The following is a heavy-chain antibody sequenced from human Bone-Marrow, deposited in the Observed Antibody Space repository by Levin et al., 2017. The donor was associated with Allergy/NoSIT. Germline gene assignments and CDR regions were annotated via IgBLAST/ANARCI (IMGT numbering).Heavy chain of an antibody. CDR3: TTLTGVSHFYDMDV. Sequence: GGSLRLSCAASEFPFTDAWMSWVRQAPGKGLEWVGRIKSKTDGETTQYAAAVKGRFIISRDDSKNTVYLQMNSLKTEDTAVYYCTTLTGVSHFYDMDVWGQGTTVTVSS. J-gene: IGHJ6*03. CDR1: EFPFTDAW. V-gene: IGHV3-15*01. CDR2: IKSKTDGETT. D-gene: IGHD7-27*01.